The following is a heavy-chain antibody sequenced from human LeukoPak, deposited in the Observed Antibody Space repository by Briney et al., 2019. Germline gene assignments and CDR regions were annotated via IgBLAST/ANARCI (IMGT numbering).Heavy chain of an antibody. V-gene: IGHV3-11*05. D-gene: IGHD1-26*01. CDR1: GFTSTDYY. J-gene: IGHJ4*02. CDR2: ISSSGGYT. CDR3: GRVGATVTTSYYFDY. Sequence: GGSLRLSCAASGFTSTDYYMSWIRLAPGKGLEWVSYISSSGGYTNYADSVRGRFTISRDNAKNSLYLQMNSLGAEDTAVYYCGRVGATVTTSYYFDYWGQGTLVTVSS.